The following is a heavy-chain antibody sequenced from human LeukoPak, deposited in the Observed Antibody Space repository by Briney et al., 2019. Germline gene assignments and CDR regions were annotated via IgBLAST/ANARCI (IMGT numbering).Heavy chain of an antibody. CDR1: GGSISSGGYY. CDR2: IYYSGST. J-gene: IGHJ4*02. V-gene: IGHV4-31*03. Sequence: SQTLSLTCTVSGGSISSGGYYWSWIRQHPGKGLEWIGYIYYSGSTYYNPSLKSRVTISVDTSKNQFSLKLSSVTAADTAVYYCARSPSRGLLRRVYFDYWGQGTLVTVSS. CDR3: ARSPSRGLLRRVYFDY. D-gene: IGHD3-22*01.